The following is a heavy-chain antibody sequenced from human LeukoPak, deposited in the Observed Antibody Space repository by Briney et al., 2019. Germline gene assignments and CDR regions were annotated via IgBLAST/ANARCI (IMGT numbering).Heavy chain of an antibody. CDR1: GGSISSSSYY. CDR2: IYYSGST. CDR3: ARPLYYYDSSGYLY. D-gene: IGHD3-22*01. J-gene: IGHJ4*02. Sequence: PSETLSLTCTVSGGSISSSSYYWGWIRQPPGTGLEWIGSIYYSGSTYYNPSLKSRVTISVDTSKNQFSLKLSSVTAADTAVYYCARPLYYYDSSGYLYWGQGTLVTVSS. V-gene: IGHV4-39*01.